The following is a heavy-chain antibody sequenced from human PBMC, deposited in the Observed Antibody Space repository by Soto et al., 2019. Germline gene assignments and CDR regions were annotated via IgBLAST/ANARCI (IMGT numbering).Heavy chain of an antibody. Sequence: EVQLVESGGGLVKPGGSLRLSCTASGFTFSSYSMNWVRQAPGKGLEWVSSISGSSSYIYYADSVKGRFTISRDNAKNSLYLQMNSLRAEDTAVYYCARGGSETPYWGQGTLVTVSS. CDR1: GFTFSSYS. CDR3: ARGGSETPY. J-gene: IGHJ4*02. V-gene: IGHV3-21*01. CDR2: ISGSSSYI.